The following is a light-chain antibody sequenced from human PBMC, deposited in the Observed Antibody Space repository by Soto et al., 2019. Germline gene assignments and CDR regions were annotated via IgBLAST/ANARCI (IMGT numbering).Light chain of an antibody. Sequence: QSALTQPASVSGSPGQSITISCTGTSSDVGGYNSVSWYQQHPGKAPKLMVYDVSNRPSGVSNRFSGSKSGNTASLTISGLQAEDEAEYYCNSFTSSNTLVFGTGTKVTVL. CDR2: DVS. V-gene: IGLV2-14*01. J-gene: IGLJ1*01. CDR1: SSDVGGYNS. CDR3: NSFTSSNTLV.